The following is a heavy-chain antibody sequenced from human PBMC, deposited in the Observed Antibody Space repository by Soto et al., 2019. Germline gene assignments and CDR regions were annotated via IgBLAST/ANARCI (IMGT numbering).Heavy chain of an antibody. D-gene: IGHD3-10*01. CDR3: AMAVTWGLDV. Sequence: EVQLVESGGGLVQPGGSLRLSCAASGFTFSLYSMSWVRQAPGKGLEWVSYISRSSTGIHYADSVKGRFTISRDDATNSMHLPIYLLRNGYTTVRYCAMAVTWGLDVLGQGTTVSISS. J-gene: IGHJ6*02. V-gene: IGHV3-48*02. CDR2: ISRSSTGI. CDR1: GFTFSLYS.